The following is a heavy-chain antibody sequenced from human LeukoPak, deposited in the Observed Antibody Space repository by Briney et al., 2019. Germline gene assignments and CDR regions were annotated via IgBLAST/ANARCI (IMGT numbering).Heavy chain of an antibody. D-gene: IGHD2-15*01. J-gene: IGHJ4*02. CDR2: ISYDGSNK. CDR1: GFTFSSYA. CDR3: TRKTPGRTPFDY. Sequence: GRSLRLSCAASGFTFSSYAMHWVRQAPGKGLEWVAVISYDGSNKYYADSVKGRFTISRDNSKNTLYLQMDSLRAEDTAIYYCTRKTPGRTPFDYWGQGILVTISS. V-gene: IGHV3-30*04.